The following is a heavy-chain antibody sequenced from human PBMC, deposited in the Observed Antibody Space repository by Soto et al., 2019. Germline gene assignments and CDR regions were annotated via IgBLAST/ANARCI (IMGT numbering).Heavy chain of an antibody. V-gene: IGHV3-30*18. J-gene: IGHJ4*02. D-gene: IGHD3-22*01. CDR2: ISYDGSNK. Sequence: QVQLVESGGGVVQPGRSLRLSCAASGFTFSSYGTHWVRQAPGKGLEWVAVISYDGSNKDYADSVKGRFTISRDNSKNTLYLQMNSLRAEDTAVYYCAKGRLYDSSGYYFDYWGQGTLVTVSS. CDR1: GFTFSSYG. CDR3: AKGRLYDSSGYYFDY.